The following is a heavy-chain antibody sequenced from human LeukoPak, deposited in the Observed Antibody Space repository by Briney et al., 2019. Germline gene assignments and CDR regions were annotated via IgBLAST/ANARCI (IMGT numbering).Heavy chain of an antibody. Sequence: PGGSLRLSCAASGFTFSSYSMNWVRQAPGKGLEWVSSISSSSSYIYYADPVKGRFTISRDNAKNSLYLQMNSLRAEDTAVYYCARDSYSSGWYEKNYYYYYGMDVWGKGTTVTVSS. V-gene: IGHV3-21*01. CDR2: ISSSSSYI. CDR3: ARDSYSSGWYEKNYYYYYGMDV. CDR1: GFTFSSYS. J-gene: IGHJ6*04. D-gene: IGHD6-19*01.